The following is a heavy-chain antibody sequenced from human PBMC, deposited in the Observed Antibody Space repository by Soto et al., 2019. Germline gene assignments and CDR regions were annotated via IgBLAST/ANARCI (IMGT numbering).Heavy chain of an antibody. J-gene: IGHJ4*02. V-gene: IGHV1-3*01. D-gene: IGHD1-26*01. Sequence: ASVKVSCKASGYTFTSYAIHWVRQAPGQRLEWMGWINAGSGYTKYSQKFQGRVTFTRDTSASTVYMELSSLRSEDTAVFYCARDFVGATTFFEFWGQGTLVTVPS. CDR1: GYTFTSYA. CDR2: INAGSGYT. CDR3: ARDFVGATTFFEF.